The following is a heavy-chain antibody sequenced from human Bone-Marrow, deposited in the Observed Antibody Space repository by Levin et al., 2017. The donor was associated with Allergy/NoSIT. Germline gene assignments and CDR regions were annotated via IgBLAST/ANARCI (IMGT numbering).Heavy chain of an antibody. CDR1: GFTVSSNY. J-gene: IGHJ4*02. Sequence: PGESLKISCAASGFTVSSNYMSWVRQAPGKGLEWVSVIYSGGSTYYADSVKGRFTISRDNSKNTLYLQMNSLRAEDTAVYYCARGGYCSSTSCYIFDYWGQGTLVTVSS. CDR2: IYSGGST. V-gene: IGHV3-66*01. D-gene: IGHD2-2*02. CDR3: ARGGYCSSTSCYIFDY.